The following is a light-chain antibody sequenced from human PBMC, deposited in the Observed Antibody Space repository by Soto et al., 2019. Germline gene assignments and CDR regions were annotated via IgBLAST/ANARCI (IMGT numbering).Light chain of an antibody. CDR3: QHYKTWPLA. J-gene: IGKJ4*01. CDR2: DAY. V-gene: IGKV3-15*01. CDR1: QGVGST. Sequence: EIVLTQSPATLSLSPGERATLSCRASQGVGSTLAWYRQQPGQAPRLLIYDAYIRASGVPARFSGSGSGTEFTLTISGLQSEDFAVYFCQHYKTWPLAFGGGTKVDI.